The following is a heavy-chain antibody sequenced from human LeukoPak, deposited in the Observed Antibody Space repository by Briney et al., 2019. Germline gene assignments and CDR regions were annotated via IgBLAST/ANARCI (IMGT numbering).Heavy chain of an antibody. CDR1: GGSISSGDYY. D-gene: IGHD3-16*01. J-gene: IGHJ6*02. V-gene: IGHV4-30-4*01. CDR3: AIPGPPWGYYGMDV. Sequence: SQTLSLTCTVSGGSISSGDYYWSWIRQPPGKGLEWIGYIYYSGSTYYNPSLKSRVTISVDTSKNQFSLKLSSVTAADTAVYYCAIPGPPWGYYGMDVWGQGTTVTVSS. CDR2: IYYSGST.